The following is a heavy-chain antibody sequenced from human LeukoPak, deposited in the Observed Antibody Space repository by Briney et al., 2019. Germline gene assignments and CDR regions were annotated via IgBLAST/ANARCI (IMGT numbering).Heavy chain of an antibody. D-gene: IGHD3-9*01. Sequence: PVKVSCKASGGTFSSYAISWVRQAPGQGLEWMGGIIPISGTANYAQKFQGRVTITADESTRTAYMELSSLRSEDTAVYYCARATIDILTGYYKIDAFDIWGQGTMVTVSS. J-gene: IGHJ3*02. CDR2: IIPISGTA. CDR1: GGTFSSYA. CDR3: ARATIDILTGYYKIDAFDI. V-gene: IGHV1-69*01.